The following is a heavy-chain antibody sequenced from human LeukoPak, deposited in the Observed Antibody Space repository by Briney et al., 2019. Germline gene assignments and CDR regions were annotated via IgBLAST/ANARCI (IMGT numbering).Heavy chain of an antibody. CDR2: IVPIFGTA. CDR3: ASSRYDYGDYVPYYGMDV. Sequence: SVKVSCKASGGTFSSYAISWVRQAPGQGLEWMGGIVPIFGTANYAQKFQGGVTITADESTSTAYMELSSLRSEDTAVYHCASSRYDYGDYVPYYGMDVWGKGTTVTVSS. J-gene: IGHJ6*04. V-gene: IGHV1-69*13. CDR1: GGTFSSYA. D-gene: IGHD4-17*01.